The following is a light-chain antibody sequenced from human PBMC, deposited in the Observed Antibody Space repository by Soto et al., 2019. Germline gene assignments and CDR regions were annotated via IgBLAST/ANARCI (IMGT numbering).Light chain of an antibody. J-gene: IGKJ1*01. V-gene: IGKV3-20*01. CDR1: QSVSSNS. Sequence: EIVLTQSPGTLSLSPGERATLSCRASQSVSSNSLAWYQQKPGQAPRLLIYGASSRATGIPDRFSASGSGRDFPLTISRLEPEDFALYYCHQYGKSPRAFGQGTKVEI. CDR2: GAS. CDR3: HQYGKSPRA.